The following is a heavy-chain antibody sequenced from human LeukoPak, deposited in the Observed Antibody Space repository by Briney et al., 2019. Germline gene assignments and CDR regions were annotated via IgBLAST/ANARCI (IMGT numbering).Heavy chain of an antibody. J-gene: IGHJ3*02. CDR3: ARAVYGFDAFDI. V-gene: IGHV3-74*01. D-gene: IGHD4-17*01. CDR2: INTDGNST. CDR1: GFTFSTYW. Sequence: GGSLRLSCAASGFTFSTYWMHWVRQAPGKGLVWVSQINTDGNSTTYADSVKGRFTISRDNAKNSLYLQMNSLRAEDTAVYYCARAVYGFDAFDIWGQGTMVTVSS.